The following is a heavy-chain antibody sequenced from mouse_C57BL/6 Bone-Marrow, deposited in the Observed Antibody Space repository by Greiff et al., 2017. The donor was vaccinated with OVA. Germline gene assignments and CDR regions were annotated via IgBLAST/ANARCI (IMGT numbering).Heavy chain of an antibody. CDR3: ARGITTVVEAD. J-gene: IGHJ3*01. CDR1: GYTFTSYW. D-gene: IGHD1-1*01. Sequence: QVQLQQPGAELVKPGASVKLSCKASGYTFTSYWMQWVKQRPGQGLEWIGEIDPSDGYTNYNQKYKGKATLTVDKSSSTAYMQLSSLTSEDAAVEYCARGITTVVEADWGQGTLVTVSA. V-gene: IGHV1-50*01. CDR2: IDPSDGYT.